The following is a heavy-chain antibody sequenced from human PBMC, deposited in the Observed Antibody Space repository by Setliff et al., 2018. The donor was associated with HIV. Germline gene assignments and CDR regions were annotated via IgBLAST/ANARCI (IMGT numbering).Heavy chain of an antibody. CDR1: VFTFNNYG. V-gene: IGHV3-30*02. J-gene: IGHJ5*01. CDR2: IRYDGSQK. Sequence: GGSLRLSCAASVFTFNNYGMNWVRQAPGKGLEWVAFIRYDGSQKYYADSVKGRFTISRDNSKNTLYLQMNSLRAEDTAVYYCARGWSDSWGQGTLVTVSS. CDR3: ARGWSDS.